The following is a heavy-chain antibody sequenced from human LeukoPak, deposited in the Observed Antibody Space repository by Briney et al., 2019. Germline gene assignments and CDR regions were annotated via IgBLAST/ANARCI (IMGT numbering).Heavy chain of an antibody. Sequence: SETLSLTCTVSGYSISRGYYWCWRLQPPGKRLGLIGDIYHTGITYYDPSLKSGVTISVDTPKNQSSLKPSSRTAADTPIYYCARDVSWDYSGPVRDWFDAWGQGTLVTASS. CDR3: ARDVSWDYSGPVRDWFDA. J-gene: IGHJ5*02. D-gene: IGHD4-23*01. CDR2: IYHTGIT. V-gene: IGHV4-38-2*02. CDR1: GYSISRGYY.